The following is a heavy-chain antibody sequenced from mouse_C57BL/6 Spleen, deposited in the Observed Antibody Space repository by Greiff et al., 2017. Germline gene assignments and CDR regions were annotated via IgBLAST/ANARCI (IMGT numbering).Heavy chain of an antibody. CDR2: ISYDGSN. Sequence: DVQLQESGPGLVKPSQSLSLTCSVTGYSITSGYYWNWIRQFPGNKLEWMGYISYDGSNNYNPSLKNRISIPRDTSKNQFFLKLNSVTTEDTATYYWAYDYRGHFDVWGTGTTVTVSS. CDR3: AYDYRGHFDV. V-gene: IGHV3-6*01. J-gene: IGHJ1*03. CDR1: GYSITSGYY. D-gene: IGHD2-4*01.